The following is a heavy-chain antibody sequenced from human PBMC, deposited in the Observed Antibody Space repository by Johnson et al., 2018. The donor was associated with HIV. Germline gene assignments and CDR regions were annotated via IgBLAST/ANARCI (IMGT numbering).Heavy chain of an antibody. CDR1: GFTFSNAW. J-gene: IGHJ3*02. CDR2: IQSKTDGGTT. CDR3: TTRRVVGATPTPDDAFDN. V-gene: IGHV3-15*01. Sequence: VQLVESGGGLVKPGGSLRLSCAASGFTFSNAWMNWVRQAPGKGLEWVGRIQSKTDGGTTDYAAPVKGRFTISRDDSKNTLSLQMNSLKTEDTAVYYCTTRRVVGATPTPDDAFDNWGQGTMVTVSS. D-gene: IGHD1-26*01.